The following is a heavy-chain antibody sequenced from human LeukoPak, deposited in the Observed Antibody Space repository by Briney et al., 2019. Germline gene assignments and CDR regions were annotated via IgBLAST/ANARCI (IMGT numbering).Heavy chain of an antibody. CDR1: GFTFSNYG. Sequence: GRSLRLSCAAFGFTFSNYGMHWVRQAPGKGLEWVAVIWYDGTNKYYADSVKGRFTISRDNSKNTLYLQMNSLRAEDTAVYYCARDWAGGSTGAEIDYWGQGTLVTVSS. CDR3: ARDWAGGSTGAEIDY. V-gene: IGHV3-33*01. J-gene: IGHJ4*02. D-gene: IGHD6-13*01. CDR2: IWYDGTNK.